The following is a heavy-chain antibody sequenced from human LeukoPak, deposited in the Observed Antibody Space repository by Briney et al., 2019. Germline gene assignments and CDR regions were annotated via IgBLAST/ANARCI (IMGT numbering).Heavy chain of an antibody. CDR1: GFTFSGYA. J-gene: IGHJ4*02. V-gene: IGHV3-30*18. D-gene: IGHD3-22*01. CDR2: MSYDGSNK. CDR3: AKDIYYDSSGYRGYFDY. Sequence: PGTSLRLSCAASGFTFSGYAMHWVRQAPGKGLEWVAVMSYDGSNKYYGDSVKGRFTVSRDNSKNTLYLQMNSLRTEDTAAYYCAKDIYYDSSGYRGYFDYWGQGTLVTVSS.